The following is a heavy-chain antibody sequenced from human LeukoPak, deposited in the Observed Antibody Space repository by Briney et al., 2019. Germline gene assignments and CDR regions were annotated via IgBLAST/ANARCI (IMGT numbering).Heavy chain of an antibody. D-gene: IGHD3-9*01. CDR2: LGISGDYA. CDR3: ARGGGGNSDFLTTYTGASLSFDY. Sequence: RPGGSLRLSCAASGFTLTRNHMNWVRQVPGKGLQWVSSLGISGDYAWYAGSVKGRFTISRDSSKNTLYLQMNRLGAEDTAVYYCARGGGGNSDFLTTYTGASLSFDYWGQGALVTVSS. V-gene: IGHV3-23*01. J-gene: IGHJ4*02. CDR1: GFTLTRNH.